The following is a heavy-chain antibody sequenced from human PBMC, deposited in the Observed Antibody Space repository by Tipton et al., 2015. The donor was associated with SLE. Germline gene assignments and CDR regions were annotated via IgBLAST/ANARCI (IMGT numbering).Heavy chain of an antibody. CDR2: FYYPWHT. D-gene: IGHD6-19*01. V-gene: IGHV4-59*08. CDR3: ARFIAVAGIAEYFQH. J-gene: IGHJ1*01. Sequence: TLSLTCTVSGGSISSYYWSWIRLPPGKGLEWIGYFYYPWHTNFNPSLNSRVTISGDTSTNRFSLKLSSVTAADTAVYYCARFIAVAGIAEYFQHWGQGTLVTVSS. CDR1: GGSISSYY.